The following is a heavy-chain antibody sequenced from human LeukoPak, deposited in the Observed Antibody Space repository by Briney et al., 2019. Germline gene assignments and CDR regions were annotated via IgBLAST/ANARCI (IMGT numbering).Heavy chain of an antibody. CDR1: GGSISSFNW. D-gene: IGHD6-13*01. J-gene: IGHJ1*01. Sequence: PSGTLSLTCAVSGGSISSFNWWSWVRQPPGKGLEWIGEIYHSGSTNYNPSLKSRVTISVDKSKNQFSLNLTSVTAADTAVYYCATDWGSSWQGSKYFQHWGQGTLVTVSS. V-gene: IGHV4-4*02. CDR2: IYHSGST. CDR3: ATDWGSSWQGSKYFQH.